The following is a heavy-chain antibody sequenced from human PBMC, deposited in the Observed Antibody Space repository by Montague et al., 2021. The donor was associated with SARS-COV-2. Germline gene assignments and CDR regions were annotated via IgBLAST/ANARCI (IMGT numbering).Heavy chain of an antibody. J-gene: IGHJ4*02. V-gene: IGHV3-49*03. D-gene: IGHD6-19*01. Sequence: SLRLSCAASGFTFDDYALSWFRQAPGKGLEWVGFITSRAYGGTTNYPPLWEAGFTISRDDSKSTAYLQMGSLKTEDTAVYYCTRDPSGSAVPAVHFDFWGQGTLVTVSS. CDR2: ITSRAYGGTT. CDR3: TRDPSGSAVPAVHFDF. CDR1: GFTFDDYA.